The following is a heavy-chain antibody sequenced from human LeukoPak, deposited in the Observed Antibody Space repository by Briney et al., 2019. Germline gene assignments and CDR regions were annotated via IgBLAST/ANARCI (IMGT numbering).Heavy chain of an antibody. CDR1: GYTFTSYG. CDR3: ARKLVATPAPGNYYYGMDV. J-gene: IGHJ6*02. CDR2: ISAYNGNT. V-gene: IGHV1-18*01. Sequence: ASVKVSCKASGYTFTSYGISWVRQAPGQGLEWMGWISAYNGNTNYAQKLQGRVTMTTDTSTSTAYMELRSLRSDDTAVYYCARKLVATPAPGNYYYGMDVWGQGTTVTVSS. D-gene: IGHD5-12*01.